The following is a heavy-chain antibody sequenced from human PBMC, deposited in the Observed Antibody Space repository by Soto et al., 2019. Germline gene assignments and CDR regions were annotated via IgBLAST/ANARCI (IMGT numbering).Heavy chain of an antibody. D-gene: IGHD3-22*01. V-gene: IGHV3-30*18. Sequence: QVQLVESGGGVVQPGRSLRLSCAASGFTFSNNGMHWVRQAPGKGLEWVAVISYDGSNKYYADSVKGRFTISRDNSKNTLFLQMNSLRAEDTAVFYCAKGRYYALYGMDVWGQGTTVTVSS. CDR3: AKGRYYALYGMDV. CDR2: ISYDGSNK. CDR1: GFTFSNNG. J-gene: IGHJ6*02.